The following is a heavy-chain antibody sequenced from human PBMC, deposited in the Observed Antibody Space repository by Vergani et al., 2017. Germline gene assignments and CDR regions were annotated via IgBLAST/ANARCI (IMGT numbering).Heavy chain of an antibody. CDR2: IYYSGST. D-gene: IGHD2-21*01. CDR3: ARRSASRPPDY. Sequence: QLQLQESGPRLVKPSETLSLTCTVSGASISSANSFWGWIRQPPGKGLEWIGNIYYSGSTYYNPALRSRVTISVDTSKNQFSLKLSSVTAADTAVYYCARRSASRPPDYWGQGTLVTVSS. CDR1: GASISSANSF. V-gene: IGHV4-39*01. J-gene: IGHJ4*02.